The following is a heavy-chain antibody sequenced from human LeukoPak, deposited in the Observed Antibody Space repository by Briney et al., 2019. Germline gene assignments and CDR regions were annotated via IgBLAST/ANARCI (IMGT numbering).Heavy chain of an antibody. CDR2: ITWNSDDM. V-gene: IGHV3-9*01. D-gene: IGHD3-9*01. Sequence: GRSLRLSCAASGFTFDGYVMYWVRQAPGKGLEWDSGITWNSDDMAYADSVKGRFTISRDNAKNCLYLQMNSLRVEDTALYYCTKATDWRTGFDYWGQGTLVTVSS. J-gene: IGHJ4*02. CDR1: GFTFDGYV. CDR3: TKATDWRTGFDY.